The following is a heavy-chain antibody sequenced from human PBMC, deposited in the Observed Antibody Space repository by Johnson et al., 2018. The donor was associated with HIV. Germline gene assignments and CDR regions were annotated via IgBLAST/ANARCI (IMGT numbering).Heavy chain of an antibody. J-gene: IGHJ3*02. CDR2: IRYDGSNK. CDR1: GFSFSSYG. V-gene: IGHV3-30*13. CDR3: ARESPRAARQGGAFDI. D-gene: IGHD6-6*01. Sequence: QVQLVESGGGVVQPGRSLRLSCAASGFSFSSYGMHWVRQAPGKGLAWVAFIRYDGSNKYYADSVKGRFTISRDNSKSRLYLQTDSLRADDPAVYYCARESPRAARQGGAFDIWGQGTMVTVSS.